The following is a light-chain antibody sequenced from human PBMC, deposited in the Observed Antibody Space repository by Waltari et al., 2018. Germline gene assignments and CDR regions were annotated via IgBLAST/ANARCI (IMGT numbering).Light chain of an antibody. Sequence: QSALTQPPSASGSPGQSVTISCTGTSGDIGAYNSVNWYRHPPGKLPKLMIYDGNRRPSGAPVRFSGSKSGNTASLTVSGLQPEDEAVYYCNSFAGSDTVVFGGGTTLTVL. CDR3: NSFAGSDTVV. V-gene: IGLV2-8*01. CDR2: DGN. J-gene: IGLJ2*01. CDR1: SGDIGAYNS.